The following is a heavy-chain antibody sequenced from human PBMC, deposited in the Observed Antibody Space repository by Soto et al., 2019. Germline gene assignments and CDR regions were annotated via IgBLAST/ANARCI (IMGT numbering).Heavy chain of an antibody. J-gene: IGHJ6*02. D-gene: IGHD3-10*01. Sequence: SETLSLTCAVYGGSFSGYYWTWIRQPPGTGLEWIGEINHSGSTNYNPSLKSRVTISVDKSKNQFSLKLSSVTAADTAVYYFSRARRDYYGSGSYLFWGMDVWGQGTTVTVSS. V-gene: IGHV4-34*01. CDR2: INHSGST. CDR3: SRARRDYYGSGSYLFWGMDV. CDR1: GGSFSGYY.